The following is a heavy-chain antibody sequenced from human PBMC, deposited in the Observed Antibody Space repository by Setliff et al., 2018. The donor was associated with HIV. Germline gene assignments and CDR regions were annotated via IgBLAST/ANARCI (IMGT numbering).Heavy chain of an antibody. CDR2: ISSSGSTI. CDR1: GFTFSSYE. D-gene: IGHD6-13*01. CDR3: ARDGREQHPDAFDI. V-gene: IGHV3-48*03. Sequence: GESLKISCAASGFTFSSYEMNWVRQAPGKGLEWVSYISSSGSTIYYADSVKGRFTISRDNAKNSLYLQMNSLRAEDTAVYYCARDGREQHPDAFDIRGQGTMVTVSS. J-gene: IGHJ3*02.